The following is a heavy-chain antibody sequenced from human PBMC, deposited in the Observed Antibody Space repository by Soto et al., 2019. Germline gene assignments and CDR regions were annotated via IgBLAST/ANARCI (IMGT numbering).Heavy chain of an antibody. Sequence: QVQLVESGGGVVQPGRSLRLSCAASGFTFSSYAVHWVRQAPGKGLEWVAVISYDGSNKYYADSVKGRFTISRDNSKNTLYLQMNSLRAEDTAVYYCAREPSGSYFEGDYWGQGTLVTVSS. V-gene: IGHV3-30-3*01. D-gene: IGHD1-26*01. CDR2: ISYDGSNK. J-gene: IGHJ4*02. CDR3: AREPSGSYFEGDY. CDR1: GFTFSSYA.